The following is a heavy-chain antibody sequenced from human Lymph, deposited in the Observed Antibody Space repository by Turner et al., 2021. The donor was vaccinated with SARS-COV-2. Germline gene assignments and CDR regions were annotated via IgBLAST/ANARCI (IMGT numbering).Heavy chain of an antibody. J-gene: IGHJ4*02. CDR1: GYTFTGGY. V-gene: IGHV1-2*02. D-gene: IGHD3-10*01. CDR3: ARSRVHKSMVRGVDPFDY. Sequence: QVQLVQCGACVTPPGAPVKASGEAAGYTFTGGYSHWVRQAPGQGREWMGWIDPNCGGTNNAQRFQGRVPMTRDTSLSTAYMQLRRLRSADAAVAYCARSRVHKSMVRGVDPFDYWGQGTLVTVSS. CDR2: IDPNCGGT.